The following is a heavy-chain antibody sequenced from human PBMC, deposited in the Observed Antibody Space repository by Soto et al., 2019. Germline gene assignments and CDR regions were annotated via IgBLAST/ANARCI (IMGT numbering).Heavy chain of an antibody. D-gene: IGHD1-7*01. V-gene: IGHV3-64*01. Sequence: EVQLAESGGGMVQPGGSLRLSCVASGFTFSSYDMHWVGQAPGKGLEYVSSISSNGGTTYYGNSVKGRFTISRDNSKNTQYLQLGSLRAEDMAVYYCVRRVSGNYDYWGQGTLVTVSS. CDR2: ISSNGGTT. CDR3: VRRVSGNYDY. CDR1: GFTFSSYD. J-gene: IGHJ4*02.